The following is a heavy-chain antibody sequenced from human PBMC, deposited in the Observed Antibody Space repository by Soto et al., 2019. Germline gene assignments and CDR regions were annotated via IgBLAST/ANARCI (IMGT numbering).Heavy chain of an antibody. J-gene: IGHJ4*02. V-gene: IGHV5-51*01. D-gene: IGHD5-18*01. CDR2: IYPGDSDT. CDR3: ARLSGQLWLRGGFDY. CDR1: GYNFTTYW. Sequence: EVQLVQSGAEVKKPGESLKISCKGSGYNFTTYWIGWVRQMPGKGLEWMGIIYPGDSDTKYSPSFQGQVAISADKSISTAYLQWNSLKASDTAMYYCARLSGQLWLRGGFDYWGQGTLVTVSS.